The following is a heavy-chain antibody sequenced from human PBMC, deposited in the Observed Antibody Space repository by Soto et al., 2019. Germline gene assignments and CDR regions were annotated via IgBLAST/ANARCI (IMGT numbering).Heavy chain of an antibody. CDR1: GYNFTTFW. CDR2: IYPGDSET. Sequence: GESLKISCKGSGYNFTTFWIGWVRQMPGKGLEWMGIIYPGDSETKYSPDFEGQVTISADRSANTAYLQWRSLRASDTAMYYCARLGFPGAIYFDSWGLGTLVTVSS. V-gene: IGHV5-51*01. J-gene: IGHJ4*02. CDR3: ARLGFPGAIYFDS.